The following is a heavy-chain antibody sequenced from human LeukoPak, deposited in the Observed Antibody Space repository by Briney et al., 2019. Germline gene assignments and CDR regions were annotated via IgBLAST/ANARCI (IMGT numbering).Heavy chain of an antibody. CDR2: IYYLGST. Sequence: PSGTLSLTCTVSGGSISSYYWNWIRQPPGKGLEWVGHIYYLGSTNYNPSLKSRVTISIDTSKNYFSLKLNSVIAADTAVYYCARDRPGSYWYFDLWGRGTLVTVSS. D-gene: IGHD3-10*01. J-gene: IGHJ2*01. V-gene: IGHV4-59*01. CDR1: GGSISSYY. CDR3: ARDRPGSYWYFDL.